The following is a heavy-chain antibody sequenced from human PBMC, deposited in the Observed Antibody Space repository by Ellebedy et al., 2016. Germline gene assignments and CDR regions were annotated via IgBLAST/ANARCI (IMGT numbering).Heavy chain of an antibody. CDR2: IIPILGIA. D-gene: IGHD3-10*01. CDR3: ARDGGTGSYPGWFDP. Sequence: ASVKVSCKASGGTFSSYAISWVRQAPGQGLEWMGRIIPILGIANYAQKFQGRVTITADKSTSTAYMELRSLRSEDTAVYYCARDGGTGSYPGWFDPWGQGTLVTVSS. J-gene: IGHJ5*02. CDR1: GGTFSSYA. V-gene: IGHV1-69*04.